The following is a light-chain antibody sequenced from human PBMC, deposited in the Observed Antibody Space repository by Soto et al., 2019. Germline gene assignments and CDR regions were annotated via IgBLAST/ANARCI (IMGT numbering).Light chain of an antibody. Sequence: EIVLTQSPGTLSLSPGERVTLSCRASQSVSSSYLAWYQQKPGQAPRLLIYGASSRATGIPDRFSGSGSGTDFTLTISRLEPEDCAVYYCQQYGSSQITFGQGTRLEIK. CDR1: QSVSSSY. CDR3: QQYGSSQIT. CDR2: GAS. V-gene: IGKV3-20*01. J-gene: IGKJ5*01.